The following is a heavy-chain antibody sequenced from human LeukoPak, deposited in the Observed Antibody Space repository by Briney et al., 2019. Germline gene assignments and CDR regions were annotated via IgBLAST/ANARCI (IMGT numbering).Heavy chain of an antibody. CDR3: ARDTMIGPLDYGMDV. V-gene: IGHV4-39*07. J-gene: IGHJ6*02. CDR1: GGSISSSSYY. D-gene: IGHD3-22*01. CDR2: IYYSGST. Sequence: SETLSLTCTVSGGSISSSSYYWGWIRQPPGKGLEWIGSIYYSGSTYYNPSLKSRVTISVDTSKNQFSLKLSSVTAADTAVYYCARDTMIGPLDYGMDVWGQGTTVTVSS.